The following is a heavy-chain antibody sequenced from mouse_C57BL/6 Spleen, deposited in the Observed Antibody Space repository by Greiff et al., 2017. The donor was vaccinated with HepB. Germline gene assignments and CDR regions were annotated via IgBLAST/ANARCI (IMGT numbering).Heavy chain of an antibody. CDR2: IYPGDGDT. J-gene: IGHJ2*01. D-gene: IGHD1-1*01. Sequence: QVQLQQSGPELVKPGASVKISCKASGYAFSSSWMNWVKQRPGKGLEWIGRIYPGDGDTNYNGKFKGKATLTADKSSSTAYMQLSSLTSEDSAVYFCARPSYYYGRSLDYWGQGTTLTVSS. V-gene: IGHV1-82*01. CDR3: ARPSYYYGRSLDY. CDR1: GYAFSSSW.